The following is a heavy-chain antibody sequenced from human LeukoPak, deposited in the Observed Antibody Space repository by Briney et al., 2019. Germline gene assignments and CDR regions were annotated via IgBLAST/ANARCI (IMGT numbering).Heavy chain of an antibody. J-gene: IGHJ4*02. Sequence: SETLSLTCTVSGGSFSSYYWSWIRQPPGKGLEWIGNIYYSGSTNYNPSLKSRVTISVDTSKNQFSLKLSSVTAADTAVYYCARVGTYGSGSYLSWLDYWGQGTLVTVSS. CDR2: IYYSGST. D-gene: IGHD3-10*01. CDR3: ARVGTYGSGSYLSWLDY. CDR1: GGSFSSYY. V-gene: IGHV4-59*01.